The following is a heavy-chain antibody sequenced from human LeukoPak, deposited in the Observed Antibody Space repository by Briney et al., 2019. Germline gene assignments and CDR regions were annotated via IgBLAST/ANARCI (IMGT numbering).Heavy chain of an antibody. CDR1: GGSISSYY. Sequence: SETLSLTCTVSGGSISSYYWSWIRQPPGKGLEWIGYIYTSGSTNYNPSLKSRVTISVDTSKNQFSLKLSSVTAADTAVYYCASSHYDSSGYYAIFGYWGQGTLVTVSS. J-gene: IGHJ4*02. D-gene: IGHD3-22*01. V-gene: IGHV4-4*09. CDR2: IYTSGST. CDR3: ASSHYDSSGYYAIFGY.